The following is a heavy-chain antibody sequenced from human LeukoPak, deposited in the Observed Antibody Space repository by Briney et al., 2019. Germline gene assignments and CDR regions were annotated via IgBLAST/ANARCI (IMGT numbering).Heavy chain of an antibody. CDR3: ARDPSTVTTSWYYYYYGMDV. V-gene: IGHV4-30-4*01. D-gene: IGHD4-11*01. J-gene: IGHJ6*02. CDR1: GGSISSGDYY. CDR2: IYYSGST. Sequence: SETLSLTCTVSGGSISSGDYYWSWIRQPPGKGLEWIGYIYYSGSTYYNPSLKSRVTISVDTSKNQFSLKLSSVTAADTAVYYCARDPSTVTTSWYYYYYGMDVWGQGTTVTVS.